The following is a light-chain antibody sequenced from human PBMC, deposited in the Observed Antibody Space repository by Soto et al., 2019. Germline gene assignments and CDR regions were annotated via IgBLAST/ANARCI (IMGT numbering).Light chain of an antibody. CDR3: SSYAGSNNYV. J-gene: IGLJ1*01. V-gene: IGLV2-8*01. CDR1: SGDVGGYNY. CDR2: EVS. Sequence: QSALTQPPSASGSPGQSVTISCTGTSGDVGGYNYVSWYQQHPGKAPKLMIFEVSERPSGVPDRFSASKSGNTASLTVSGLQAEDAADYYCSSYAGSNNYVFGTGTKLTVL.